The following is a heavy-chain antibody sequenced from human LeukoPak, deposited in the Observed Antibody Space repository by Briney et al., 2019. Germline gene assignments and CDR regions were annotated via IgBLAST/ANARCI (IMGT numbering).Heavy chain of an antibody. CDR2: VHYTRST. J-gene: IGHJ6*02. CDR3: ARGQWLVPRSGGMDV. CDR1: GDSISYYY. D-gene: IGHD6-19*01. V-gene: IGHV4-59*01. Sequence: PSETLSLTCTVAGDSISYYYWSWIRQPPGKGLEWIGYVHYTRSTNYNPSLRSRVTISVDMSKNQFSLTLRSVTAADTAVHYCARGQWLVPRSGGMDVWGQGTTVTVSS.